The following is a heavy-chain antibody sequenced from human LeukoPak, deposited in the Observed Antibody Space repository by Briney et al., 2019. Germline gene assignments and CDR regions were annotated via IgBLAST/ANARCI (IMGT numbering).Heavy chain of an antibody. D-gene: IGHD3-10*01. CDR2: IIPILGIA. V-gene: IGHV1-69*04. J-gene: IGHJ4*02. CDR3: ARDFVQYYYGSGSLDY. CDR1: GYTFTSYG. Sequence: SVKVSCKASGYTFTSYGISWVRQAPGQGLEWMGRIIPILGIANYAQKFQGRVTITADKSTSTAYMELSSLRSEDTAVYYCARDFVQYYYGSGSLDYWGQGTLVTVSS.